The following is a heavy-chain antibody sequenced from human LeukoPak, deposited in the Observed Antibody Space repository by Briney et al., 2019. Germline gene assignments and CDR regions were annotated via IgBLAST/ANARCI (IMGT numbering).Heavy chain of an antibody. D-gene: IGHD2/OR15-2a*01. V-gene: IGHV6-1*01. Sequence: SQTLSLTCAISGDSVSDNSASWNWIRQSPLRGLEWLGRTYYRSKWYNDYAVSVKSRITINPDTSKNQFSLQLNSVTPEDTAVYFCARDAGYYKGHAFDLWGQGTMVTVSS. CDR1: GDSVSDNSAS. CDR2: TYYRSKWYN. CDR3: ARDAGYYKGHAFDL. J-gene: IGHJ3*01.